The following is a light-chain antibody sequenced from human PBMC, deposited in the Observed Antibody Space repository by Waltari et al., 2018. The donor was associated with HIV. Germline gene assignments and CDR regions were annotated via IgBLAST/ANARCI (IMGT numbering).Light chain of an antibody. Sequence: QSALTQPPSASGSPGQSVTIPCTGTSSYVGGYNYVSWYQQHPGKAPKLMIYEVSKRPSGVPDRFSGSKSGNTASLTVSGLQAEDEADYYCSSYAGSNDFGVFGGGTKLTVL. J-gene: IGLJ2*01. CDR1: SSYVGGYNY. V-gene: IGLV2-8*01. CDR2: EVS. CDR3: SSYAGSNDFGV.